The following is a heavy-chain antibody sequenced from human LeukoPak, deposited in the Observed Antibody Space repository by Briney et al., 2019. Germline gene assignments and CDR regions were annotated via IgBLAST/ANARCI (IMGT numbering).Heavy chain of an antibody. D-gene: IGHD6-13*01. Sequence: ASVKVSCKASGYTFTDSYIHWVRQAPGQGLEWMGWINPKSGVANYAQRFQDRVTMTRDSSISTAYMELSRLRSDDTAVYYCARDPSAAGTMLNYWGQGTLVTVSS. CDR2: INPKSGVA. V-gene: IGHV1-2*02. CDR1: GYTFTDSY. J-gene: IGHJ4*02. CDR3: ARDPSAAGTMLNY.